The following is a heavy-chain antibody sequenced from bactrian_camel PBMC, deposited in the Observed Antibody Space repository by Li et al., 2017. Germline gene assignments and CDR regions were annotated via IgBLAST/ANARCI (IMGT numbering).Heavy chain of an antibody. CDR2: LYRGGSTP. J-gene: IGHJ4*01. V-gene: IGHV3S25*01. Sequence: QLVESGGVSVQAGGSLRLSCAASRYLFSGSFCIGWFRQAPGKAREGIAALYRGGSTPYIADSVKGRFTISLDSSKKTMYLHMNSLRPDDTATYYCAAALQPSDECLLIESRYQNWGQGTQVTVS. CDR3: AAALQPSDECLLIESRYQN. D-gene: IGHD2*01. CDR1: RYLFSGSFC.